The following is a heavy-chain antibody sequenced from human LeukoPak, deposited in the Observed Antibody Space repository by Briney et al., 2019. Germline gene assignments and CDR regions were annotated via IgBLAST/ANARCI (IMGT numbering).Heavy chain of an antibody. D-gene: IGHD5-24*01. CDR3: ARHLGDGYPGRRFDI. CDR2: ISAYNGNT. J-gene: IGHJ3*02. V-gene: IGHV1-18*01. CDR1: GYTFTSYG. Sequence: GASVKVSCKASGYTFTSYGISWVRQAPGQGLEWMGWISAYNGNTNYAQKLQGRVTMTTDTSTSTAYMELRSLRSDDTAVYYCARHLGDGYPGRRFDIWGQGTMVTVSS.